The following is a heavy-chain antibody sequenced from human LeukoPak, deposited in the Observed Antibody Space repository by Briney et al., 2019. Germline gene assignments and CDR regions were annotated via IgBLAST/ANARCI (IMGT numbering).Heavy chain of an antibody. V-gene: IGHV3-30-3*01. CDR2: ISYDGSNK. D-gene: IGHD4-17*01. Sequence: PGGSLRLSCAASGFTFSSYAMHWVRQAPGKGLEWVAVISYDGSNKYYADSVKGRFTISRDNSKNTLYLQMNSLRAEDTAVYYCARDWTDDYGDPVVDYWGQGTLVTVSS. CDR3: ARDWTDDYGDPVVDY. CDR1: GFTFSSYA. J-gene: IGHJ4*02.